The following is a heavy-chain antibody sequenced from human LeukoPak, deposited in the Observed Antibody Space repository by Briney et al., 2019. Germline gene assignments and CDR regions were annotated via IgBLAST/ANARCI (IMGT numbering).Heavy chain of an antibody. V-gene: IGHV3-9*01. J-gene: IGHJ4*02. D-gene: IGHD3-22*01. Sequence: GGSLRLSCAASGFTFDDYAMHWVRQAPGKGLEWVSGISWNSGSIGYADSVKGRFTISRDNAKNTLYLQMNSLRAEDTAVYYCAKKFSGDSSGYPDYWGQGTLVTVSS. CDR1: GFTFDDYA. CDR2: ISWNSGSI. CDR3: AKKFSGDSSGYPDY.